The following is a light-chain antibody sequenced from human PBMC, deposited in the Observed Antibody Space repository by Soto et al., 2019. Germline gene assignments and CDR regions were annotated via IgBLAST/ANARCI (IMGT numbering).Light chain of an antibody. Sequence: QAVVTQPPSVSGAPGQRVTISCIGSSSNIGAGYDVHWYQQLPGTAPKLLLYGNSNRPSGVPDRFSGSKSGTSASLAITGLQAEDEADYYCQSYDSSLSGYVFGTGTKLTVL. CDR2: GNS. V-gene: IGLV1-40*01. CDR3: QSYDSSLSGYV. CDR1: SSNIGAGYD. J-gene: IGLJ1*01.